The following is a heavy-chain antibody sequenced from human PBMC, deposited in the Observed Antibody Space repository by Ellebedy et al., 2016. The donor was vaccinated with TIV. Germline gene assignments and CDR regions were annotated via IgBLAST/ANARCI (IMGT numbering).Heavy chain of an antibody. CDR1: GFTFSDYC. V-gene: IGHV3-11*01. CDR2: ISNSGSVM. CDR3: VRGRRYNSNPFEY. Sequence: GGSLRLXXAASGFTFSDYCMTWIRQAPGKGLEWLSYISNSGSVMYYADSVKGRFTISRDNAENSLHLQMNSLRAEDTAFYYCVRGRRYNSNPFEYWGQGTLVTVSS. D-gene: IGHD1-14*01. J-gene: IGHJ4*02.